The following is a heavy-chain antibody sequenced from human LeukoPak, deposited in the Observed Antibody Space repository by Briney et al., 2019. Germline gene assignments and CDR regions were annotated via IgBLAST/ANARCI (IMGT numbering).Heavy chain of an antibody. CDR3: AGGGGDLGDY. J-gene: IGHJ4*02. Sequence: ASVKVSCKASGYTFTSYHINWVRQATGQGLEWMGWMSPNSGNTDYAQKFQGRVTMTRDTSINTAYMELSSLRSEDTAAYYCAGGGGDLGDYWGQGTLVTVSS. CDR2: MSPNSGNT. V-gene: IGHV1-8*01. D-gene: IGHD3-16*01. CDR1: GYTFTSYH.